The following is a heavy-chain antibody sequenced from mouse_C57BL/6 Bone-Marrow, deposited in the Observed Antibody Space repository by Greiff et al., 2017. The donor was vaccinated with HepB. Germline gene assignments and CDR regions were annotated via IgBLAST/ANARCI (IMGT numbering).Heavy chain of an antibody. J-gene: IGHJ4*01. Sequence: VQGVESGPGLVQPSQSLSITCTVSGFSLTSYGVHWVRQSPGKGLEWLGVIWSGGSTDYNAAFISRLSISKDNSKSQVFFKMNSLQADDTAIYYCARWGLRRGYAMDYWGQGTSVTVSS. V-gene: IGHV2-2*01. D-gene: IGHD2-4*01. CDR3: ARWGLRRGYAMDY. CDR1: GFSLTSYG. CDR2: IWSGGST.